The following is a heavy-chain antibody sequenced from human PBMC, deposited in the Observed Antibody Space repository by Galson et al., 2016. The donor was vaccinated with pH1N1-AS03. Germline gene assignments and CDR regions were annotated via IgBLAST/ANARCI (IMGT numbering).Heavy chain of an antibody. V-gene: IGHV3-74*01. CDR2: IKTAGSST. D-gene: IGHD3-10*01. Sequence: SLRLSCAASDFTFSSYSMLWVRQAPGKGLEWVSRIKTAGSSTDYADSVKGRFTISRDNAKNTLYLQMNSLRAEDTAVYFCTRRKLGVGDALDIWGQGAMVTVSS. CDR1: DFTFSSYS. CDR3: TRRKLGVGDALDI. J-gene: IGHJ3*02.